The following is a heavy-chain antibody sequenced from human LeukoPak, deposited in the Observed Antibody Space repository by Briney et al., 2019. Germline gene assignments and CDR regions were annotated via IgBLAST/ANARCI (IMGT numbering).Heavy chain of an antibody. CDR2: IYSGGAT. D-gene: IGHD3/OR15-3a*01. Sequence: PGGSLRLSCAASGHTVGAHYMAWVRQAPGKGLEWVSLIYSGGATNYADSVKGRFTISRDSSESTLYLQMSSLRAEDTAVYYCARFLVAVTDFFFASWGQGTLVAVSS. J-gene: IGHJ4*02. V-gene: IGHV3-53*01. CDR1: GHTVGAHY. CDR3: ARFLVAVTDFFFAS.